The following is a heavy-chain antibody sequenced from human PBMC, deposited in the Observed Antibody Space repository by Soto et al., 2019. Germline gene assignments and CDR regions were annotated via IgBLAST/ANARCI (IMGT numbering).Heavy chain of an antibody. Sequence: GGSLRLSCATSGFTFSRNGMSWVRQAPGKGLDWVSGISGTGRNTYYADSVKGRFTISRDNSKNTLFLQMNSLRVEDTAVYYCAKNGLSDSPSAIDSWGQGTLVTVSS. J-gene: IGHJ4*02. CDR3: AKNGLSDSPSAIDS. D-gene: IGHD2-8*01. CDR1: GFTFSRNG. V-gene: IGHV3-23*01. CDR2: ISGTGRNT.